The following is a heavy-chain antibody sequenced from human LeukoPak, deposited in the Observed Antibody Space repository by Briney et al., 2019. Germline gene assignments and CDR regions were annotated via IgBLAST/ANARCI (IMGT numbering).Heavy chain of an antibody. CDR3: ARASDGYHSDY. J-gene: IGHJ4*02. CDR2: ISSSGDYT. CDR1: GFTFSSYS. D-gene: IGHD5-24*01. V-gene: IGHV3-21*01. Sequence: GGSLRLSCAASGFTFSSYSMNWVRQAPGKGLEWVSSISSSGDYTHYADSVKGRFTISRDNAKKSLHLQLNSLTVEDTAVYLCARASDGYHSDYWGQGTLVTVSS.